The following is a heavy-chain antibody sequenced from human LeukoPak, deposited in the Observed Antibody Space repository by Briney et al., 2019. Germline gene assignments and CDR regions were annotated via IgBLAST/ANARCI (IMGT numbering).Heavy chain of an antibody. CDR1: GGSISSSSYY. J-gene: IGHJ5*02. Sequence: SETLSLTCTVAGGSISSSSYYWGWIRQPPGKGLEWIGSIYYSGSTYYNPSLKSRVTISVDTSKNQFSLKLSSVTAADTAVYYCASLWFGELPYNWFDPWGQGTLVTVSS. CDR3: ASLWFGELPYNWFDP. CDR2: IYYSGST. D-gene: IGHD3-10*01. V-gene: IGHV4-39*01.